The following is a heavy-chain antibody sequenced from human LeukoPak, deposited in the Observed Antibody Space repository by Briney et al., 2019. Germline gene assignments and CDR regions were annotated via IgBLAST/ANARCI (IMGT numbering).Heavy chain of an antibody. CDR1: GASITSGNFY. J-gene: IGHJ4*02. CDR2: IYYNGDA. CDR3: ASTNYYDSSSYYFDF. V-gene: IGHV4-31*03. D-gene: IGHD3-22*01. Sequence: PSETLSLTCTVSGASITSGNFYWSWIRQHPGKGLEWVGYIYYNGDAYYNPFLKSRLTISLDTSKNQFSLKMTSVTPADTAIYYCASTNYYDSSSYYFDFWGQGTLVTVSS.